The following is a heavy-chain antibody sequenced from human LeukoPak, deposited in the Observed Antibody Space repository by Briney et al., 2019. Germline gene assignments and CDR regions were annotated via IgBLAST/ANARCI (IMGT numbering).Heavy chain of an antibody. Sequence: ASVKVSCKASGYTFTSYGISWVRQAPGQGLEWMGWISAYNGNTNYAQKLQGRVTMTTDTSTSTAYMELRSLRSDDTAVYYCATPGYCSGGSCYRSYYYYGMDVWGQGTTVTVSS. V-gene: IGHV1-18*01. CDR3: ATPGYCSGGSCYRSYYYYGMDV. CDR2: ISAYNGNT. CDR1: GYTFTSYG. D-gene: IGHD2-15*01. J-gene: IGHJ6*02.